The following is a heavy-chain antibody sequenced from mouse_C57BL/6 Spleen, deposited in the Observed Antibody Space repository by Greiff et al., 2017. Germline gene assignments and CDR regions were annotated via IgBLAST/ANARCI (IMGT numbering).Heavy chain of an antibody. Sequence: VQLQQSGPVLVKPGASVKMSCKASGYTFTDYYMNWVKQSHGKSLEWIGVINPYNGGTSYNQKFKGKATLTGDKSSSTAYMELNSLTSEDSAVYYCARDNYYDYDGYAMDYWGQGTSVTVSS. CDR3: ARDNYYDYDGYAMDY. J-gene: IGHJ4*01. D-gene: IGHD2-4*01. CDR1: GYTFTDYY. CDR2: INPYNGGT. V-gene: IGHV1-19*01.